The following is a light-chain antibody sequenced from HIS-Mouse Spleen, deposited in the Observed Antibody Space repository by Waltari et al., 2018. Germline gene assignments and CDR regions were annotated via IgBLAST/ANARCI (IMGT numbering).Light chain of an antibody. Sequence: SYVLTQPPSVSVAPGKTARMTCGGNYIRSKSGHLYQSKPGQAAVLVVYDDSDRPSGIPERFSGSNSGNTATLTISRVEAGDEADYYCQVWDSSSDHVVFGGGTKLTVL. J-gene: IGLJ2*01. CDR1: YIRSKS. V-gene: IGLV3-21*03. CDR2: DDS. CDR3: QVWDSSSDHVV.